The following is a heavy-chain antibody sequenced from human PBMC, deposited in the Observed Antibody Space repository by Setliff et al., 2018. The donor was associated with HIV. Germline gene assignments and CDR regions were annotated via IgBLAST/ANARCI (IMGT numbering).Heavy chain of an antibody. CDR1: GYSFSSYW. CDR3: ATCGVTTCRYFDY. CDR2: IYPGDSDT. Sequence: GESLKITCKGSGYSFSSYWIAWVRQMPGRGLEWMGIIYPGDSDTRYSPSFQGQVTISADKSISTAYLQWSSLKASDTAMYYCATCGVTTCRYFDYWGQGTLVTVSS. J-gene: IGHJ4*02. D-gene: IGHD4-17*01. V-gene: IGHV5-51*01.